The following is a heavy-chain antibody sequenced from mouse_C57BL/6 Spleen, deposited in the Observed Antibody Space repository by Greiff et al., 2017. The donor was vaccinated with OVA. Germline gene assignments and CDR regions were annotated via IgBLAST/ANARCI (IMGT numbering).Heavy chain of an antibody. CDR1: GYTFTSYW. Sequence: VQLQQPGAELVRPGTSVKLSCKASGYTFTSYWMHWVKQRPGQGLEWIGVIDPSDSYTNYNQKFKGKATLTVDTSSSTAYMQLSSLTSEDSAVYYCARAAQAPWFAYWGQGTLVTVSA. J-gene: IGHJ3*01. CDR2: IDPSDSYT. D-gene: IGHD3-2*02. V-gene: IGHV1-59*01. CDR3: ARAAQAPWFAY.